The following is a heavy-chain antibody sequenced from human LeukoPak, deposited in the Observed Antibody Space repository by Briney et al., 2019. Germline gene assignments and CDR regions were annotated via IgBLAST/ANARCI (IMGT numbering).Heavy chain of an antibody. V-gene: IGHV4-31*03. CDR1: GGSISSGGYY. CDR2: ISNGGST. Sequence: PSETLSLTCTVSGGSISSGGYYWSWIRQHPGKGLEWIGYISNGGSTYDNPSLKSRVTISVDTSKNQFSLKLSSVTAADTAVYYCARGFRYSNYYYGMDVWGQGTTVTVSS. J-gene: IGHJ6*02. CDR3: ARGFRYSNYYYGMDV. D-gene: IGHD4-11*01.